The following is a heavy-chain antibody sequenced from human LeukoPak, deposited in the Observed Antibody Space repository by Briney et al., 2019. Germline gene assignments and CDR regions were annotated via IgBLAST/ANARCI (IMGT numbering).Heavy chain of an antibody. CDR1: GFIFSSFS. CDR2: ISSSFSKI. J-gene: IGHJ4*02. D-gene: IGHD2-2*01. V-gene: IGHV3-48*04. CDR3: ARSQEGYCSSTSCPLDY. Sequence: GGSLRLSCAASGFIFSSFSMNWVRQAPGKGLEWISYISSSFSKIHYADSVRGRFTISRDNAKNSLYLQMNSLRAEDTAVYYCARSQEGYCSSTSCPLDYWGQGTLVTVSS.